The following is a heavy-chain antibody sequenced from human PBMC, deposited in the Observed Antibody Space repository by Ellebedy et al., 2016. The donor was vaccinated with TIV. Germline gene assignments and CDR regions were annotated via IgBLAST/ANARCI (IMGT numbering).Heavy chain of an antibody. J-gene: IGHJ5*02. CDR3: ARGARYCSGGACYSGRIDP. CDR2: MTAKTGNR. D-gene: IGHD2-15*01. V-gene: IGHV1-8*01. CDR1: GYTFTSND. Sequence: ASVKVSCXASGYTFTSNDFNFVRQATGQGLEWMGWMTAKTGNRGYAQKFHGKVTMTRNTSISPAYMELSSLRSEDTAWYYCARGARYCSGGACYSGRIDPWGQGTLVTVSS.